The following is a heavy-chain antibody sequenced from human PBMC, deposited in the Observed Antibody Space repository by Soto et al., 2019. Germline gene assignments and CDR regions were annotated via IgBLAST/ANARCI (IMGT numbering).Heavy chain of an antibody. CDR1: GFTFSSYA. CDR3: AKDSVGYYYGSGQHNWFDP. CDR2: ISGSGGST. D-gene: IGHD3-10*01. J-gene: IGHJ5*02. V-gene: IGHV3-23*01. Sequence: EVQLLESGGGLVQPGGSLRLSCAASGFTFSSYAMSWVRQAPGKGLEWVSAISGSGGSTYYADSVKGRFTISRDNSKNTLYLQMNSLRAEDTAVYYCAKDSVGYYYGSGQHNWFDPWGQGTLVTVSS.